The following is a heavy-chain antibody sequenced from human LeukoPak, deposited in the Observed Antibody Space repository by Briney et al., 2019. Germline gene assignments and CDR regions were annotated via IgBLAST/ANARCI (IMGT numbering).Heavy chain of an antibody. V-gene: IGHV3-21*01. Sequence: GGSLRLSCAASGLTFSTYSMNWVRQAPGKGLEWVSSISSSSSNIYYADSLRGRFTISRDNAKNSLYLQMNSLRAEDTAVYYCATSTAGRWYRDSHYFDYWGQGILVTVSS. CDR1: GLTFSTYS. D-gene: IGHD4-23*01. CDR3: ATSTAGRWYRDSHYFDY. CDR2: ISSSSSNI. J-gene: IGHJ4*02.